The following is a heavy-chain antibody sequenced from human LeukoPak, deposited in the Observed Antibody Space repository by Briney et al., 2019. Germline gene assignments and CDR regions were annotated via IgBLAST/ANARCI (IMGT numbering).Heavy chain of an antibody. V-gene: IGHV4-59*01. CDR1: GGSISSYY. CDR2: IYYSGST. J-gene: IGHJ4*02. Sequence: KPSETLSLTCTVSGGSISSYYWSWIRQPPGKGLEWIGYIYYSGSTNYNPSLKSRVTISVDTSKNQFSLKLSSVTAADTAVYYCARYGYSSSWYYLDYWGQGTLVTVSS. CDR3: ARYGYSSSWYYLDY. D-gene: IGHD6-13*01.